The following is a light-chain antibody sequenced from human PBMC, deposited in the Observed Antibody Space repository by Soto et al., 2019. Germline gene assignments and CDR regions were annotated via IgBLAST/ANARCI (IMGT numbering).Light chain of an antibody. V-gene: IGKV1-12*01. CDR3: QQGDSFPIT. J-gene: IGKJ5*01. CDR1: QSINSW. Sequence: DIQMTQSPSSVSASVGDRVTITCRASQSINSWLAWYQQKPGTVPRLLIYAASRLQSGVPSRFSGSGAGTEFTLTISSLQPEDFGTYYCQQGDSFPITFGQGTRLEIK. CDR2: AAS.